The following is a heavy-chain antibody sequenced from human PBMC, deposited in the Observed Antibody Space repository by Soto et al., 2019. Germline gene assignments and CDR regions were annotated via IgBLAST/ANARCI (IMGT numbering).Heavy chain of an antibody. D-gene: IGHD2-15*01. Sequence: QVQLVESGGGVVQPGRSLRLSCAASGFTFSSYVMHWVRQAPGKGLEWVAVISYDGNNKYYADSVKGRFTISRDNSKNTLYVQMTSRRAEDTAVYSCARAGCEGGRCYTRVRLRYGMDVWGQGTTVTVSS. CDR3: ARAGCEGGRCYTRVRLRYGMDV. CDR2: ISYDGNNK. V-gene: IGHV3-30-3*01. J-gene: IGHJ6*02. CDR1: GFTFSSYV.